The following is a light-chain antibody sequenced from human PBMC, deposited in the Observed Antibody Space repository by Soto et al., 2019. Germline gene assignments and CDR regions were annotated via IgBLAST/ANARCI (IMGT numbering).Light chain of an antibody. CDR2: DAS. Sequence: EVVLTQSPATLSLSPGERATLSCRASQSVSSYLAWYQQKPGQAPRLLISDASNRATDIPARFSGSGSGTDFTLTIISLEPEDFAIYYCQQRSNWPRTFGQGTKVEIK. CDR1: QSVSSY. J-gene: IGKJ1*01. V-gene: IGKV3-11*01. CDR3: QQRSNWPRT.